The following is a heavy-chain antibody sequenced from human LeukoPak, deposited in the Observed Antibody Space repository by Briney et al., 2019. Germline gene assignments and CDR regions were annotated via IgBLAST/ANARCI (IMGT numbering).Heavy chain of an antibody. Sequence: GGSLRLSCTASGFTFSSYWLSWVRQAPGKGLEWVANIKQDGSEKYYVDSVKGRFTISRDNAKNSLYLQMNSMRAEDTAVYYCAREDICCTGTTDLWGGGTLVTVSS. V-gene: IGHV3-7*01. CDR2: IKQDGSEK. D-gene: IGHD1-7*01. J-gene: IGHJ2*01. CDR3: AREDICCTGTTDL. CDR1: GFTFSSYW.